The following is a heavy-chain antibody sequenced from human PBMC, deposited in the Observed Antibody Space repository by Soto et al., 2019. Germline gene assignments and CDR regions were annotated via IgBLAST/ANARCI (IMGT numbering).Heavy chain of an antibody. D-gene: IGHD3-16*01. CDR1: GFTFSSYG. CDR3: ARDPKRGRLLGYFDH. V-gene: IGHV3-33*01. CDR2: IWYDGSNK. J-gene: IGHJ4*02. Sequence: PGGSLRLSCAASGFTFSSYGMHWFRQAPGKGLEWVAVIWYDGSNKYYADSVKGRFTISRDNSKNTLYLQMNSLRAEDTAVYYYARDPKRGRLLGYFDHWGQGTLVTVSS.